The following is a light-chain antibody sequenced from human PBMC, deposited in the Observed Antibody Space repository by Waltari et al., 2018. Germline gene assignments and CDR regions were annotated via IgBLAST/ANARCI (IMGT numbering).Light chain of an antibody. V-gene: IGKV3-15*01. CDR2: GAS. CDR1: QSIGSN. Sequence: DIVMTQSPATLSVSPGERATLSCRASQSIGSNLAWYQHKPGQAPSSLIYGASNRATGIPARFSGSGSGTEFTLTISSLQSADFAVYYCQQYNNWPETFGQGTKVEIK. J-gene: IGKJ1*01. CDR3: QQYNNWPET.